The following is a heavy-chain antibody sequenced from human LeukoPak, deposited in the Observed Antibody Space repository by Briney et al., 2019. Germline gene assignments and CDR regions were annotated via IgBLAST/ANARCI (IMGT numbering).Heavy chain of an antibody. CDR3: ARVLMGLGMDV. V-gene: IGHV3-21*01. D-gene: IGHD2-8*01. Sequence: GGSLRLSCAASGFTFSSYSMNWVRQAPGKGLEWVSSISSSSSYIYYADSVKGRFTISRDNAKNSLYLQMNRLRAEDTAVYYCARVLMGLGMDVWGQGTTVTVSS. CDR2: ISSSSSYI. CDR1: GFTFSSYS. J-gene: IGHJ6*02.